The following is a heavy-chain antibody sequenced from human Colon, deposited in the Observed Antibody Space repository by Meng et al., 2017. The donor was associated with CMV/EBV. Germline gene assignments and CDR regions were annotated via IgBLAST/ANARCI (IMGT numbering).Heavy chain of an antibody. V-gene: IGHV2-5*02. CDR2: IYWDDDK. D-gene: IGHD3-10*01. Sequence: QITLKESGPTLVKPTQTLTLTRTFSGFSLSTIGMGVGWIRQPPGKALEWLGVIYWDDDKRYSPSLKSRLTITKDTSKNQVVLTMTNLDPLDTATYYCAHRPYGSGSYFFDYWGQGTLVTVSS. CDR3: AHRPYGSGSYFFDY. J-gene: IGHJ4*02. CDR1: GFSLSTIGMG.